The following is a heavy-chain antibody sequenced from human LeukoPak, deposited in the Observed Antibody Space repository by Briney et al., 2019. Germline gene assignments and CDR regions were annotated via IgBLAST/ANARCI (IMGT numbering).Heavy chain of an antibody. V-gene: IGHV1-18*01. CDR2: ISAYNGNT. CDR1: GYTFTSYG. Sequence: ASVKVSCKASGYTFTSYGISWVRQAPGQGLEWMGWISAYNGNTNYAQKLQGRVTMTRDTSTSTVYMELSSLRSEDTAVYYCARDRPPHYYDSSGKFDYWGQGTLVTVSS. CDR3: ARDRPPHYYDSSGKFDY. J-gene: IGHJ4*02. D-gene: IGHD3-22*01.